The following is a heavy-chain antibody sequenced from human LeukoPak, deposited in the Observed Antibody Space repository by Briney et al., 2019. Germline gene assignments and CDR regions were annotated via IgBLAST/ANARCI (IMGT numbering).Heavy chain of an antibody. J-gene: IGHJ4*02. Sequence: PGRSLRLSCAASGFTFSRYGMHWVRQTPGKGLEWVAVISYDASNKYYADSVKGRFTISRDNSRNMLFLQMNSLRPEDTAVYYCAKDFSEGQTGYYTEFDYWGQGTLVTVSS. V-gene: IGHV3-30*18. D-gene: IGHD3-9*01. CDR2: ISYDASNK. CDR1: GFTFSRYG. CDR3: AKDFSEGQTGYYTEFDY.